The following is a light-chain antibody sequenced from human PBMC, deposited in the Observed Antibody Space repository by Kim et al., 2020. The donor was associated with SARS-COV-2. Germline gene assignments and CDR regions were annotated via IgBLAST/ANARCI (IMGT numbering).Light chain of an antibody. V-gene: IGLV3-21*01. CDR2: FDS. CDR3: QVWDSASDQWV. CDR1: NIGTKS. Sequence: APGKTATITCGGNNIGTKSVHWYQQKPGQAPILVIFFDSDRPSVIPERFSGSNSGNTAALTISRVEAGDEADYFCQVWDSASDQWVFGGGNQLTVL. J-gene: IGLJ3*02.